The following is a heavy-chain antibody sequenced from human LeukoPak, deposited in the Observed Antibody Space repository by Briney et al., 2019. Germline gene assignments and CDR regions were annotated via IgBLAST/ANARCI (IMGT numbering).Heavy chain of an antibody. J-gene: IGHJ4*02. Sequence: PGGSLRLSCAASGFTSNSYAMNWVRQAPGKGLEWLSYISSDASTIYYADSVKGRITISRDNARKSLYLQMNSLRAEDTAVYYCVPQKGYGGNPLDYWGQGTLVTVST. D-gene: IGHD4-23*01. CDR3: VPQKGYGGNPLDY. CDR2: ISSDASTI. V-gene: IGHV3-48*01. CDR1: GFTSNSYA.